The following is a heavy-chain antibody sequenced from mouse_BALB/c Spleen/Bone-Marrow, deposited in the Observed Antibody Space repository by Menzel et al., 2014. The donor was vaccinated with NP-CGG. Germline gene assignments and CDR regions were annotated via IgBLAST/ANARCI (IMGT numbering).Heavy chain of an antibody. CDR2: ISTHSGNT. CDR1: GYTFTDYA. CDR3: ASYYGSSYFDY. Sequence: VQLQQSGPELVRPGVPVKISCKGSGYTFTDYAMHWVKQSHAKSLEWIGVISTHSGNTNYNQKFKGKATITVDKSSSTAYMELARLTSEDSAIYYCASYYGSSYFDYWGQGTTLTVSS. J-gene: IGHJ2*01. D-gene: IGHD1-1*01. V-gene: IGHV1-67*01.